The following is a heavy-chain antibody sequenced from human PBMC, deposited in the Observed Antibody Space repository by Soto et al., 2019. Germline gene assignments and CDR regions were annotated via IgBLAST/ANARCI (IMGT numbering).Heavy chain of an antibody. Sequence: SETLSLTCAVYGGSFSGYYWSWIRQPPGKGLEWIGEINHSGSTNYNPSLKSRVTISVDTSKNQFSLKLSSVTAADTAVYYCVTWGSYRRSDYWGQETLVTVSS. V-gene: IGHV4-34*01. J-gene: IGHJ4*02. CDR2: INHSGST. CDR1: GGSFSGYY. D-gene: IGHD3-16*02. CDR3: VTWGSYRRSDY.